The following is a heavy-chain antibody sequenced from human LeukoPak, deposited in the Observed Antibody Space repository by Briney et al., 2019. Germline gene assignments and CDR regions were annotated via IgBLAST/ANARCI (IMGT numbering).Heavy chain of an antibody. CDR2: IYTNGST. Sequence: PSETLPHPCTLSGGPLSCYHWRWLPQPAGKGLEWIGRIYTNGSTNYNHSLKSIVSMSVDPSKTEFALKLSCVTAADTAVYYCATHVMKSGGLDFDYWGQGALVTVSS. J-gene: IGHJ4*02. V-gene: IGHV4-4*07. CDR1: GGPLSCYH. D-gene: IGHD3-10*01. CDR3: ATHVMKSGGLDFDY.